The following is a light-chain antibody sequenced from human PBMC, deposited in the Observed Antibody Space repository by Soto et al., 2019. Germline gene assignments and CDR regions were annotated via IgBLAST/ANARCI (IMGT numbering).Light chain of an antibody. CDR2: KAS. CDR1: QSISTW. J-gene: IGKJ1*01. CDR3: QQYNSYWT. Sequence: DMQMTQSPSTLSASVGGRVSITCRASQSISTWLSWYQQKPGKAPKLLIQKASTLESGVPSRFSGSGSGTEFTLTISSLQPDDFATYYCQQYNSYWTFGQGTKVDI. V-gene: IGKV1-5*03.